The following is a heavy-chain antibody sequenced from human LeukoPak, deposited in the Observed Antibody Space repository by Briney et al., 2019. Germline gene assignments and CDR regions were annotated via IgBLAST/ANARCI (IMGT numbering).Heavy chain of an antibody. CDR2: ISGSGGGT. CDR3: AKDTSSWPNVFDY. V-gene: IGHV3-23*01. J-gene: IGHJ4*02. D-gene: IGHD6-13*01. CDR1: GFTFSDYY. Sequence: GGSLRLSCAASGFTFSDYYMSWIRQSPGKGLEWVSAISGSGGGTFYADSVKGRFTISRDNSKNTLYLQMNSLRAEDTAVYYCAKDTSSWPNVFDYWGQGTLVTVSS.